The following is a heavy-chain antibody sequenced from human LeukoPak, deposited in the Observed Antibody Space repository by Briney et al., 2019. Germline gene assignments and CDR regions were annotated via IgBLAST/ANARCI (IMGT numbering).Heavy chain of an antibody. CDR3: ARDCTNGVCYGTDFDY. CDR2: IWYDGSNK. J-gene: IGHJ4*02. Sequence: GRALRLSCAASGFAFSSYGMHWVRQAPGKGLEWVAVIWYDGSNKYYADSVKGRFTISRDNSKNTLYLQMNSLRAEDTAVYYCARDCTNGVCYGTDFDYWGQGTLVTVSS. D-gene: IGHD2-8*01. V-gene: IGHV3-33*01. CDR1: GFAFSSYG.